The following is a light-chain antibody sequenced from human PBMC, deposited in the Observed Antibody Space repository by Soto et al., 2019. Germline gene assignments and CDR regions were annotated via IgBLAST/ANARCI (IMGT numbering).Light chain of an antibody. V-gene: IGLV2-14*03. Sequence: QSALTQPASVSGSPGQSIAISCTGTSSDVGTYSFVSWYQQHPGKAPKLLIYDVSNRPSGVSDRFSGSKSGNTASLTISGLQAEDEADYYCSSYPSSTAVFGGGTKLTVL. CDR3: SSYPSSTAV. CDR2: DVS. J-gene: IGLJ2*01. CDR1: SSDVGTYSF.